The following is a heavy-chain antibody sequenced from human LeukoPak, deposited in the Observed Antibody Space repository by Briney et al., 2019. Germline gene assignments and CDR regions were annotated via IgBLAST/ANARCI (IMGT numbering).Heavy chain of an antibody. D-gene: IGHD3-10*01. Sequence: SSETLSLTCTVSGAPISSYSWSWLRQPPGKGLEWIGYVFYSGRTNYNPSLKSRVTTSVDTSKNQFSLKLSSVTAADTAVYYCARLSGGTMVRGVKYFQHWGQGTLVTVSS. CDR1: GAPISSYS. V-gene: IGHV4-59*12. CDR2: VFYSGRT. J-gene: IGHJ1*01. CDR3: ARLSGGTMVRGVKYFQH.